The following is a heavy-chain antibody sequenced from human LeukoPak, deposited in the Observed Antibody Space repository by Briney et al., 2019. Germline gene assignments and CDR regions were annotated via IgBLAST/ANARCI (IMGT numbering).Heavy chain of an antibody. CDR3: ARERYRLAARHYWFDP. CDR2: INHSGST. CDR1: GGTISGYY. J-gene: IGHJ5*02. D-gene: IGHD6-6*01. V-gene: IGHV4-34*01. Sequence: SSETLSFTCAVYGGTISGYYWSWIRHPPGNGLEWNEKINHSGSTNYNPTLKSRVTISVDTSKNQFSLKLSSVTAADTAVYYCARERYRLAARHYWFDPWGQGTLVTVSS.